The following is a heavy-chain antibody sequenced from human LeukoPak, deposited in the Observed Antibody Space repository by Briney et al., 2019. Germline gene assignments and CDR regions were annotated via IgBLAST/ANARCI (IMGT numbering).Heavy chain of an antibody. J-gene: IGHJ4*02. D-gene: IGHD3-22*01. CDR2: IYYSGST. V-gene: IGHV4-39*01. Sequence: SETLSLTCTVSGGSISNSSYYWGWIRQPPGKGLEWIGSIYYSGSTYYNPSLKSRVTISVDTSKNQFSLKLSSVTAADTAVYYCAGRNYYDSSGYFDYWGQGTLVTVSS. CDR1: GGSISNSSYY. CDR3: AGRNYYDSSGYFDY.